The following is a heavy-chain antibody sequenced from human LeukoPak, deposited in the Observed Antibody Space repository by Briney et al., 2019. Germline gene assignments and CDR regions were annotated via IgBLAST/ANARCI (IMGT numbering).Heavy chain of an antibody. CDR3: ARDPNGDYIGAFDV. CDR2: ITAGSGNA. J-gene: IGHJ3*01. D-gene: IGHD4-17*01. CDR1: GFTFSTYA. Sequence: PGGSLRLSCTASGFTFSTYAMMWVRQIPGKGLEWVSAITAGSGNALYADSVKGRFTISRDDSKHTLFLQMNSLRAEDTAVYYCARDPNGDYIGAFDVWGPGTMVTVSS. V-gene: IGHV3-23*01.